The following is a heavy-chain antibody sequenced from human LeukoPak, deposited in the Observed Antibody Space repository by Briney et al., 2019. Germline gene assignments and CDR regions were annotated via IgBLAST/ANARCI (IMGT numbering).Heavy chain of an antibody. Sequence: GGSLRLSCAASGFTLSSYPMTWVRQAPGQGLEWVSSISATGGNTYHADSVKGRFTISRDISKNTLYLQMNSLRAEDTATYYCAKSRASSGVAPAGYDYWGQGTLVTVSS. CDR2: ISATGGNT. D-gene: IGHD6-13*01. CDR3: AKSRASSGVAPAGYDY. CDR1: GFTLSSYP. J-gene: IGHJ4*02. V-gene: IGHV3-23*01.